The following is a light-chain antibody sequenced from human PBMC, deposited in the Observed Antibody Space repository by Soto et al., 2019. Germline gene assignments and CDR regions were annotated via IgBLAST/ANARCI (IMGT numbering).Light chain of an antibody. CDR3: QQYSSSPQT. CDR1: QSVSSSY. CDR2: GAS. V-gene: IGKV3-20*01. J-gene: IGKJ1*01. Sequence: EIVLTQSPGTLSLSPGERATLSCRASQSVSSSYLAWYQQKPGQAPRLIIHGASSRATGIPDRFSGSGSGTDFTLTSSRLGPEDFAVYYCQQYSSSPQTFGQGTKVEI.